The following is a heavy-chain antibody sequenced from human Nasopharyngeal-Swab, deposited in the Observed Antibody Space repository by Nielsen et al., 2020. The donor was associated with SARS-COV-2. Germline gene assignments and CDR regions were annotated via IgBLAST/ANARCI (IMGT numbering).Heavy chain of an antibody. Sequence: SVKVSCQASGGTFRSYAISWVRQAPGQGLEWMGGIIPIFGTANYAQKFQGRVTITADESTSTAYMELSSLRSEDTAVYYCAREPTYYYDSSGTPYYYYMDVWGKGTTVTVSS. CDR2: IIPIFGTA. CDR1: GGTFRSYA. V-gene: IGHV1-69*13. D-gene: IGHD3-22*01. CDR3: AREPTYYYDSSGTPYYYYMDV. J-gene: IGHJ6*03.